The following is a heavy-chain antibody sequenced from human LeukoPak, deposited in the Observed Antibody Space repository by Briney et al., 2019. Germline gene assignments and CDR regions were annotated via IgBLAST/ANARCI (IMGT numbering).Heavy chain of an antibody. CDR1: GFTFGDYA. CDR2: IRSKAYGGTT. J-gene: IGHJ4*02. CDR3: TRNRGRGRYFDWFYFDY. V-gene: IGHV3-49*04. Sequence: GGSLRLSCTASGFTFGDYAMSWVRQAPGKGLEWVGFIRSKAYGGTTEYAASVKGRFTISRDDSKSIAYLQMNSLKTEDTAVYYCTRNRGRGRYFDWFYFDYWGQGTLVTVSS. D-gene: IGHD3-9*01.